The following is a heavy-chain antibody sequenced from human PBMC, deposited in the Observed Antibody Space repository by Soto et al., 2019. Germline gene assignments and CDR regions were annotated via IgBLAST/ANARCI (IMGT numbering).Heavy chain of an antibody. CDR1: GFTFRYYW. D-gene: IGHD4-4*01. CDR2: IKGDGSGK. CDR3: ARDESETYTNYRCDY. J-gene: IGHJ4*02. Sequence: PRGSLRLSCAASGFTFRYYWMSWVRQAPGKGLEWLANIKGDGSGKNYVGSVKGRFTISRDNAKNSLYLQMSSLRADDSAVYYCARDESETYTNYRCDYWGRGALVTVSS. V-gene: IGHV3-7*03.